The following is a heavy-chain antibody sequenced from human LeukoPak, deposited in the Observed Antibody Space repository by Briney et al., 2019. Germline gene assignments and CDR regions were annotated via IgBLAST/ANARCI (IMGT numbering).Heavy chain of an antibody. J-gene: IGHJ4*02. CDR2: ISGSGDST. CDR3: AKDTLIWGSSLFDY. CDR1: GFTFSSYA. D-gene: IGHD3-16*01. V-gene: IGHV3-23*01. Sequence: PGGSLRLSCAASGFTFSSYAMSWVRQAPGKGLEWVSAISGSGDSTYYADSVKGRFTISRDNSKNTLHLQMNSLRAEDTAVYYCAKDTLIWGSSLFDYWGQGTLVTVSS.